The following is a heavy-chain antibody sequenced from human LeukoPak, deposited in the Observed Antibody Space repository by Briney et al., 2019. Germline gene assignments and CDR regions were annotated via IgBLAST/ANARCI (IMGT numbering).Heavy chain of an antibody. V-gene: IGHV4-30-2*01. CDR1: GGSISSGGYS. CDR2: IYHSGST. D-gene: IGHD3-22*01. Sequence: PSQTLSLTCAVSGGSISSGGYSWSWIRQPPGKGLEWNGYIYHSGSTYYNPSLKSRVTISVDRSKNQFSLKLSSVTAADTAVYYCARGRYYDSSGYYYGHYFDYWGQGTLVTVSS. J-gene: IGHJ4*02. CDR3: ARGRYYDSSGYYYGHYFDY.